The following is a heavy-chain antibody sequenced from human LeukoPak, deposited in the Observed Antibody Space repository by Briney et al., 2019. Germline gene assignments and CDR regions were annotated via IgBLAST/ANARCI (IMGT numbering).Heavy chain of an antibody. CDR2: ISYDGSNK. Sequence: GGSLRLSCAASGFTFSTYGMHWVRQAPGKGLEWVAVISYDGSNKYYADSVKGRFTISRDNSKNTLYLQMNSLRAEDTAVYYCARERAWGYCSGGSCYSFRYYGMDVWGQGTTVTVSS. CDR1: GFTFSTYG. D-gene: IGHD2-15*01. V-gene: IGHV3-30*03. J-gene: IGHJ6*02. CDR3: ARERAWGYCSGGSCYSFRYYGMDV.